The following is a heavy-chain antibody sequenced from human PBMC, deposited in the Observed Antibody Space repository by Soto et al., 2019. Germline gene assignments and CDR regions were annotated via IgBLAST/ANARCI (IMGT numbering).Heavy chain of an antibody. CDR3: AKHSSSYNWFAP. CDR1: GGSISSSPYY. CDR2: IYYSGST. Sequence: PSETLSLTCTVSGGSISSSPYYWGWIRQPPGKGLEWIGSIYYSGSTYYNPSLKSRVTISVDTSRNQFSLKLSSVTAADTAVYYCAKHSSSYNWFAPWGQGTLVTVSS. V-gene: IGHV4-39*01. J-gene: IGHJ5*02. D-gene: IGHD6-13*01.